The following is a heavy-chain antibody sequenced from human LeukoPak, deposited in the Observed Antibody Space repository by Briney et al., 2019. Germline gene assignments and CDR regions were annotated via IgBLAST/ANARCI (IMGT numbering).Heavy chain of an antibody. D-gene: IGHD2-15*01. CDR3: AKDGYCSAGSCFSANDAFDI. J-gene: IGHJ3*02. V-gene: IGHV3-23*01. CDR2: ISGSGGST. CDR1: TFTFSSYG. Sequence: PGGSLRLSCGASTFTFSSYGMSWVRQAPGKGVEWVSAISGSGGSTYYADSVKGRFTISRDNSKNSLYLQMNSLRAEDTAVYYCAKDGYCSAGSCFSANDAFDIWGQGTMVTVSS.